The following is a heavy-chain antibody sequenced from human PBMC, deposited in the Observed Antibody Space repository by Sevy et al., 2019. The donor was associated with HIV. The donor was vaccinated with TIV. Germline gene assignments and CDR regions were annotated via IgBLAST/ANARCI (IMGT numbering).Heavy chain of an antibody. J-gene: IGHJ4*02. Sequence: LSLTCAASGFTFSSYGMHWVRQAPGKGLEWVALIWFDGSNTYYADSVKGRFTISRDIAKKTLHLQMNSLRGEDTAVYYCARDLEFYDNGDYGPAFMPDYWGQGTLVTVSS. V-gene: IGHV3-33*01. CDR3: ARDLEFYDNGDYGPAFMPDY. D-gene: IGHD4-17*01. CDR2: IWFDGSNT. CDR1: GFTFSSYG.